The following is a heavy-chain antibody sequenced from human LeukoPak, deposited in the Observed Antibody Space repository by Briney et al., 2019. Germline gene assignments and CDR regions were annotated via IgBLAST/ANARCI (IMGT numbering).Heavy chain of an antibody. CDR2: INPNSGGT. J-gene: IGHJ3*02. CDR3: ASGFMGYDRSGYYDDAFDI. D-gene: IGHD3-22*01. CDR1: RYTFTDYY. Sequence: ASVKVSCKASRYTFTDYYIHWVRQAPGQGLEWMGWINPNSGGTNYAQKFQGRVAMTRDTSISTAYMELSRLRSDDTAVYFCASGFMGYDRSGYYDDAFDIWGQGTMVTVSS. V-gene: IGHV1-2*02.